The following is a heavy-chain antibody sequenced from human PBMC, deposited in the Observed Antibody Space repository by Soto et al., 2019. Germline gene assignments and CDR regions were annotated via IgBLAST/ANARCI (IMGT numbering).Heavy chain of an antibody. CDR1: GGSITNYY. CDR3: ARGSKYYYSGIDV. CDR2: IYDTEST. V-gene: IGHV4-59*01. Sequence: SETLSLTCTVSGGSITNYYWTWIRQLPGKGLEYIGYIYDTESTNCNPSLKSRVTISVDTSKKQLSLRLSAVSAADTAVYFCARGSKYYYSGIDVWGQGTTVTVSS. J-gene: IGHJ6*02.